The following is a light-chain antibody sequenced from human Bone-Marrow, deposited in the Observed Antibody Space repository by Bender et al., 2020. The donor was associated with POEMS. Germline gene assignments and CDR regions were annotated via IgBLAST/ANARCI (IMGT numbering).Light chain of an antibody. V-gene: IGLV2-11*01. Sequence: QSALTQTRSLSGSPGQSVTISCTGTSSDVGGFQYVSWYQQHPGKAPKVMIDAVSRRPSGVPDRFSGFKSGNTASLTISGLQAEDEGDYYCQSYDNSLGGWVFGGGTKLTVL. CDR2: AVS. CDR1: SSDVGGFQY. CDR3: QSYDNSLGGWV. J-gene: IGLJ3*02.